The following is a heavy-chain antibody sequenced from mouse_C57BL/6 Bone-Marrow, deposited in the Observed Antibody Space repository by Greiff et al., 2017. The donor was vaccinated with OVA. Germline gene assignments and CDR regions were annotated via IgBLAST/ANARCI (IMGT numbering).Heavy chain of an antibody. D-gene: IGHD1-1*01. CDR2: INPNYGTT. J-gene: IGHJ2*01. V-gene: IGHV1-39*01. Sequence: VHVKQSGPELVKPGASVKISCKASGYSFTDYNMNWVKQSNGKSLEWIGVINPNYGTTSYNQKFKGKATLTVDQSSSTAYMQLNSLTSEDSAVYYCARSGPITTVPERVYFDYWGQGTTLTVSS. CDR3: ARSGPITTVPERVYFDY. CDR1: GYSFTDYN.